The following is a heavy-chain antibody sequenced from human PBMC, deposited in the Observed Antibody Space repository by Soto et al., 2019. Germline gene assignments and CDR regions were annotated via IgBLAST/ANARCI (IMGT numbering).Heavy chain of an antibody. CDR2: IYYSGST. Sequence: SETLSLTCTVSGDSISSGGFYWSWIRQHPGKGLEWIGYIYYSGSTYYNPSLKSRVTISVDTSKNQFSLKLSSVTAADTAVYYCARSEGYRYGYDYWGQGTLVTVSS. D-gene: IGHD5-18*01. CDR3: ARSEGYRYGYDY. V-gene: IGHV4-31*03. J-gene: IGHJ4*02. CDR1: GDSISSGGFY.